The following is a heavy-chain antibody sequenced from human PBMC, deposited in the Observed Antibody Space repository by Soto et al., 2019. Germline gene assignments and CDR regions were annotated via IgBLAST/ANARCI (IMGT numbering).Heavy chain of an antibody. V-gene: IGHV3-9*01. J-gene: IGHJ4*02. D-gene: IGHD3-9*01. CDR1: GFTFDDYA. Sequence: EVQLLESGGGLVQPGRSLRLSCAASGFTFDDYAMHWVRQVPGKGLEWVSGISWNSGSIGYADSVKGRFTISRDNAKNSLYLQMNSLRAADTALYFCAKDQSRFSNKNTFDYWGQGTLVTVSS. CDR2: ISWNSGSI. CDR3: AKDQSRFSNKNTFDY.